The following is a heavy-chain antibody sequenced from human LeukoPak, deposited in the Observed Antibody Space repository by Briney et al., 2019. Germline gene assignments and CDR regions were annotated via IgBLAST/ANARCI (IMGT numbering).Heavy chain of an antibody. V-gene: IGHV4-31*03. CDR3: AREATTVTTLGAFDI. Sequence: KPSETLSLTCTVSGGSISSGGYYWSWIRQHPGKGLEWIGYIYYSGSTYYNPSLKSRVTILVDTSKNQFSLKLSSVTAADTAVYYCAREATTVTTLGAFDIWGQGTLVTVSS. D-gene: IGHD4-17*01. CDR2: IYYSGST. CDR1: GGSISSGGYY. J-gene: IGHJ4*02.